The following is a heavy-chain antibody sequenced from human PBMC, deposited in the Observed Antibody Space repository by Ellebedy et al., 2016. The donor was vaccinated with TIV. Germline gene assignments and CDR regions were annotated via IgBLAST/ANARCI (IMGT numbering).Heavy chain of an antibody. J-gene: IGHJ4*02. CDR2: IRMKVTSSTT. Sequence: PGGSLRLSCAASGFTFSDYYMDWVRQAPGKGLEWVGRIRMKVTSSTTEYAASVRGRFTVLRDDSKNSVYLQMNSLKTEDTAVYYCVRGGEQITGAVFGFDYWGQGTLVTVSS. CDR3: VRGGEQITGAVFGFDY. V-gene: IGHV3-72*01. CDR1: GFTFSDYY. D-gene: IGHD1-20*01.